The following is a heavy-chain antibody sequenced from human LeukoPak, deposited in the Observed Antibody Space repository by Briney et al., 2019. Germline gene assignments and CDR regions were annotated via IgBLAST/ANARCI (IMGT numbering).Heavy chain of an antibody. CDR2: IIPIFGTA. J-gene: IGHJ5*02. CDR1: GGTFSSYA. Sequence: ASVKVSCKASGGTFSSYAISWVRQAPGQGLEWMGRIIPIFGTASYAQKFQGRVTITTDESTSTAYMELSSLRSEDTAAYYCARDEGVGGYCTNGVCYTNWFDPWGQGTLVTVSS. CDR3: ARDEGVGGYCTNGVCYTNWFDP. V-gene: IGHV1-69*05. D-gene: IGHD2-8*01.